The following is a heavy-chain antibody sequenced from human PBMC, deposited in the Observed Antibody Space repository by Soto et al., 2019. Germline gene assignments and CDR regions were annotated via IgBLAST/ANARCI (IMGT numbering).Heavy chain of an antibody. J-gene: IGHJ5*02. V-gene: IGHV5-51*01. CDR1: EYSFVNYW. CDR3: ARLVGDFNGFYPSYFDL. CDR2: IYPGDSDT. Sequence: EVQLVQSGAEVKKPGESLKISCKGSEYSFVNYWIAWVRQKPGKGLEWMGIIYPGDSDTRYSPSFQGQVTISLDKSTSTAYLYWDNLKASDSAMYYCARLVGDFNGFYPSYFDLWGQGTLVTVSS. D-gene: IGHD2-8*01.